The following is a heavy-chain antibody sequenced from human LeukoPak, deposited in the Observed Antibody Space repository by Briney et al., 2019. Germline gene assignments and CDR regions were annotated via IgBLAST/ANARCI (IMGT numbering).Heavy chain of an antibody. CDR3: ARVRDYECDY. V-gene: IGHV4-39*02. Sequence: SETLSLTCTVSGSSISTSSYYWGWIRQPPGKGLEWIGSIYYSGTTYYNPSLKSRVTISVDTSNNQFSLKLSSVSAADTAVYYCARVRDYECDYWGQGTLATVSS. CDR1: GSSISTSSYY. CDR2: IYYSGTT. D-gene: IGHD4-17*01. J-gene: IGHJ4*02.